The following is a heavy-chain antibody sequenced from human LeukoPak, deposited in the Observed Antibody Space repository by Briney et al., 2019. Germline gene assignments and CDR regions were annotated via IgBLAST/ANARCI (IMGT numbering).Heavy chain of an antibody. Sequence: NTGGSLRLSCAASGFTVSSNYMSWVRQAPGKGLEWVSSISSSSSYIYYADSVKGRFTISRDNAKNSLYLQMNSLRAEDTAVYYCARDPTSSWETAFDIWGQGTMVTVSS. CDR2: ISSSSSYI. V-gene: IGHV3-21*01. CDR1: GFTVSSNY. D-gene: IGHD1-26*01. J-gene: IGHJ3*02. CDR3: ARDPTSSWETAFDI.